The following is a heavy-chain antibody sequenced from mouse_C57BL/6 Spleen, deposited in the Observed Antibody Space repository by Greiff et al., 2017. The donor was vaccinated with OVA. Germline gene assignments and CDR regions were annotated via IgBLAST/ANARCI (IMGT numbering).Heavy chain of an antibody. Sequence: VQLQQSGPELVKPGASVKLSCKASGYTFTSYDINWVKQRPGQGLEWIGWIYPGDGSTKYNEKFKGKATLTVDTSSRTAYMELHSLTSADSAVYFCARHYGSPYWGQGTTLTVSS. D-gene: IGHD1-1*01. V-gene: IGHV1-85*01. CDR3: ARHYGSPY. J-gene: IGHJ2*01. CDR1: GYTFTSYD. CDR2: IYPGDGST.